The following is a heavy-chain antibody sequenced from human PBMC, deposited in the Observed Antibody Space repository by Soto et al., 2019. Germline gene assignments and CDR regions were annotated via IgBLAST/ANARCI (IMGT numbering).Heavy chain of an antibody. CDR3: VKDIRDRYFEWYFDL. CDR2: ISWNSKNI. D-gene: IGHD3-9*01. J-gene: IGHJ2*01. Sequence: EVQLVESGGGLVQPGRSLRLSCAASGFVFDDYGMHWVRQGPGKGLEWVSSISWNSKNIDYVESVKGRFTISRDNAKNSLYLQMNSLRPEDTALYSCVKDIRDRYFEWYFDLWGRGTLVTVSS. CDR1: GFVFDDYG. V-gene: IGHV3-9*01.